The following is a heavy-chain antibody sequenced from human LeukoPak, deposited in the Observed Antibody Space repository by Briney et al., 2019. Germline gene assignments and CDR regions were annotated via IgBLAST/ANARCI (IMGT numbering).Heavy chain of an antibody. CDR2: INQEGRDK. Sequence: GGSLRLSCAASGFTFSSSWMSWVRQAPGKGLEWVANINQEGRDKYYVDSVKGRFTISRDNGKNSLYLQMNSLRADDTAVYYCAKHTVATSLWGQGALVTVSS. CDR3: AKHTVATSL. J-gene: IGHJ4*02. V-gene: IGHV3-7*01. D-gene: IGHD4-23*01. CDR1: GFTFSSSW.